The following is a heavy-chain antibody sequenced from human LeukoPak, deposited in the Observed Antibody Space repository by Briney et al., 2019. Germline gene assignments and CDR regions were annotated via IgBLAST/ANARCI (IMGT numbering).Heavy chain of an antibody. Sequence: SETLSLTCAVYGGSFSGYYWSWIRQPPGKGLEWIGEINHSGSTNYNPSLKSRVTISVDTSKNQFSLKPSSVTAADTAVYYCATFPGVGATTVDYWGQGTLVTVSS. D-gene: IGHD1-26*01. V-gene: IGHV4-34*01. CDR2: INHSGST. CDR3: ATFPGVGATTVDY. CDR1: GGSFSGYY. J-gene: IGHJ4*02.